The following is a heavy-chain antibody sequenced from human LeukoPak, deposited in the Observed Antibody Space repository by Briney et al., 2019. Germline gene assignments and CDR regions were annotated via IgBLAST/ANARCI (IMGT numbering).Heavy chain of an antibody. J-gene: IGHJ3*02. CDR3: ARPQGVYCSGGSCYGAFDI. V-gene: IGHV4-59*08. CDR2: IYYSGST. D-gene: IGHD2-15*01. CDR1: GDSISSYY. Sequence: SETLSLTCTVSGDSISSYYWSWIRQPPGKGLEWIGYIYYSGSTNYNPSLKSRVTISVDTSKNQFSLKLSSVTAADTAVYYCARPQGVYCSGGSCYGAFDIWGQGTMVTVSS.